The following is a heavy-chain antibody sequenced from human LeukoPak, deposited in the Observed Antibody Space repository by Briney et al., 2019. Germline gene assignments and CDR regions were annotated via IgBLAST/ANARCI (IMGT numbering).Heavy chain of an antibody. Sequence: GESLKISCKGSGYSFTSYWIGWVRPMPGKGLEWMGIIYPGDSDTRYSPSFQGQVTISADKSISTAYLQWSSLKASDTAMYYCARTIHTAAGYYYYYGMDVWGQGTTVTVSS. J-gene: IGHJ6*02. D-gene: IGHD6-13*01. V-gene: IGHV5-51*01. CDR2: IYPGDSDT. CDR1: GYSFTSYW. CDR3: ARTIHTAAGYYYYYGMDV.